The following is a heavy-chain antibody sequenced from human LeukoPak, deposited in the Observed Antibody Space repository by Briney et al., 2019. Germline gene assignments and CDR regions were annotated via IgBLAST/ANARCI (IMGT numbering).Heavy chain of an antibody. CDR3: AKVNRRSSTLDYYYYMDV. CDR1: GFTFSSYG. Sequence: GGSLRLSCAASGFTFSSYGMSWVRQAPGKGLEWVSAISGSGGSTYYADSVKGRFTISRDNSKNTLYLQMNSLRAEDTAVYYCAKVNRRSSTLDYYYYMDVWGKGTTVTVSS. CDR2: ISGSGGST. J-gene: IGHJ6*03. D-gene: IGHD2-2*01. V-gene: IGHV3-23*01.